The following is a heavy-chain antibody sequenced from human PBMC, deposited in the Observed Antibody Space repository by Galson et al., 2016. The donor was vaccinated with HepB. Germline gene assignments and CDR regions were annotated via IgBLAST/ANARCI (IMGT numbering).Heavy chain of an antibody. V-gene: IGHV3-23*01. CDR2: ISCSVGTT. Sequence: SLRLSCAASGFPYSHYAMSWFRHAPGNGLECVSVISCSVGTTFSADSVKGRFSISRVNSQNTLDLQMNSLRAEDTAVYYCVKIFDFLNGRIDHWGQGTLVTVSS. CDR3: VKIFDFLNGRIDH. D-gene: IGHD3-3*01. CDR1: GFPYSHYA. J-gene: IGHJ4*02.